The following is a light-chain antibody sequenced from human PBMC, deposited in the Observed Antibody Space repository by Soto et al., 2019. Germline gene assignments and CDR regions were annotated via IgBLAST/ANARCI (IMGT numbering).Light chain of an antibody. Sequence: QSVLTQPPSVSGAPGQRVTISCSGSSSNIGADYDVHWYQQLPGAAPKLLIYDNNNRPSGVPDRFSGSKSGTSASLAITGLQAEDEADYYCQSYDISLHNYVFGTGTKVTVL. CDR3: QSYDISLHNYV. V-gene: IGLV1-40*01. J-gene: IGLJ1*01. CDR2: DNN. CDR1: SSNIGADYD.